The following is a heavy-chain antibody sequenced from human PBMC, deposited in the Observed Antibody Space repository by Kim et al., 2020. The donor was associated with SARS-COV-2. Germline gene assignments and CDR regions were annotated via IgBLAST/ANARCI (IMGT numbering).Heavy chain of an antibody. CDR2: IYYSGST. Sequence: SETLSLTCTVSGGSISSYYWSWIRQPPGKGLEWIGYIYYSGSTNYNPSLKSRVTISVDTSKNQFSLKLSSVTAADTAVYYCARDRWEADSVYYYYGMDVWGQGTTVTVSS. V-gene: IGHV4-59*13. D-gene: IGHD1-26*01. J-gene: IGHJ6*02. CDR1: GGSISSYY. CDR3: ARDRWEADSVYYYYGMDV.